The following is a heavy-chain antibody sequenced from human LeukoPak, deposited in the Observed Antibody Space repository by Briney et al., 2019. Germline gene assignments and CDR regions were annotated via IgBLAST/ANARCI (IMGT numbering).Heavy chain of an antibody. J-gene: IGHJ6*03. CDR1: GYTFTTYG. Sequence: ASVKVFCKASGYTFTTYGISWVRQAPGQGLEWMGWISAYNGNTNYAQKLQGRVTMTTDTSTSTAYMELRSLRSDDTAVYYCARDGSELRFLEWSPTPTRYYYMDVWGKGTTVTVSS. D-gene: IGHD3-3*01. V-gene: IGHV1-18*01. CDR2: ISAYNGNT. CDR3: ARDGSELRFLEWSPTPTRYYYMDV.